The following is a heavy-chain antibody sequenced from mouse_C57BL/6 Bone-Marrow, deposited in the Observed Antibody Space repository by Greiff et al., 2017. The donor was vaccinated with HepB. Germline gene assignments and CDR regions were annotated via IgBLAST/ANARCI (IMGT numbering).Heavy chain of an antibody. Sequence: EVQLQQSGPELVKPGASVKISCKASGYTFTDYYMNWVKQSHGKSLEWIGDINPNNGGTSYNQKFKGKATLTVDKSSSTAYMELRSLTSEDSAVYYCAFITTVVPPVFDYWGQGTTLTVSS. CDR3: AFITTVVPPVFDY. D-gene: IGHD1-1*01. V-gene: IGHV1-26*01. CDR1: GYTFTDYY. CDR2: INPNNGGT. J-gene: IGHJ2*01.